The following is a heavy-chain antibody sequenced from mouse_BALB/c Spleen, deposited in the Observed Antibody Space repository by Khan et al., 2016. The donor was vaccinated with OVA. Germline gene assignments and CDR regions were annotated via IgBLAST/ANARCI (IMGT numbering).Heavy chain of an antibody. D-gene: IGHD2-13*01. CDR1: GFTFSDYY. CDR3: ARGYYGDPFAY. J-gene: IGHJ3*01. Sequence: EVELVESGGGLVKPGGSLKLSCAASGFTFSDYYMYWVRQTPEKRLEWVATISDGGSYTYYPDSVKGRFTISREDVKNILYLQMSSMKSEDTAMYYCARGYYGDPFAYWGQGTLVTVSA. CDR2: ISDGGSYT. V-gene: IGHV5-4*02.